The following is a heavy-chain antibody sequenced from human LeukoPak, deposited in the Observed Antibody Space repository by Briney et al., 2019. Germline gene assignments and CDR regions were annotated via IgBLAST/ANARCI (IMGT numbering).Heavy chain of an antibody. V-gene: IGHV3-21*01. D-gene: IGHD3-22*01. CDR1: GFTFSSYS. CDR3: ATLPYDSSGYFAV. Sequence: GGSLRLSCAASGFTFSSYSMNWVRQAPGKGLEWVSSISSSSSYIYFADSVKGRFTISRDNAKNSLYLQMNSLRAEDTAVYYCATLPYDSSGYFAVWGQGTTVTVSS. CDR2: ISSSSSYI. J-gene: IGHJ6*02.